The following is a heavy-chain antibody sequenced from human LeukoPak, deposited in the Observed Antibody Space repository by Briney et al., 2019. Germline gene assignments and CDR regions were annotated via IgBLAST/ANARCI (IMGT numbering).Heavy chain of an antibody. D-gene: IGHD5-18*01. CDR3: ARSDGYGLVGI. J-gene: IGHJ3*02. V-gene: IGHV4-34*01. Sequence: SETLSLTCAVYGGSFSGYYWSWIRQPPGKGLEWIGEINHSGSTNYNPSLKSRATISVDTPKNHFSLTLSSVTAADTAVYYCARSDGYGLVGIWGQGTMVTVSS. CDR1: GGSFSGYY. CDR2: INHSGST.